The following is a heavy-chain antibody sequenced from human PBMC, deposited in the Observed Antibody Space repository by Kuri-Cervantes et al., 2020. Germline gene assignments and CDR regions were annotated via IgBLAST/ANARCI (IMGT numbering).Heavy chain of an antibody. J-gene: IGHJ4*02. CDR2: IIPMFGPA. V-gene: IGHV1-69*01. Sequence: KISCKASGGSFNSYGFSWVRQAPGQGLEWMGGIIPMFGPANYAQKFQGRLTITADESTKTAYMELSRLRSDDTAVYYCAIPAGYSSSWDHFDYWGQGTLVTVSS. CDR3: AIPAGYSSSWDHFDY. CDR1: GGSFNSYG. D-gene: IGHD6-13*01.